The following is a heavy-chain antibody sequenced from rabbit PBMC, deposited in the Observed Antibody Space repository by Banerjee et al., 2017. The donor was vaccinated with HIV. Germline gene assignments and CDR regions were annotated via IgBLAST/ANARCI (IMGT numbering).Heavy chain of an antibody. CDR1: GFTISSYY. CDR2: IYAGKGNT. D-gene: IGHD8-1*01. J-gene: IGHJ4*01. CDR3: ARDDGGSSGYTSNL. V-gene: IGHV1S7*01. Sequence: QLEESGGDLVKPEGSLTLTCTASGFTISSYYMSWVRQAPGKGLEWIGIIYAGKGNTAYASWVNGRFSISRENTQNTVSLQMTSLTAADTATYFCARDDGGSSGYTSNLWGQGTLVTVS.